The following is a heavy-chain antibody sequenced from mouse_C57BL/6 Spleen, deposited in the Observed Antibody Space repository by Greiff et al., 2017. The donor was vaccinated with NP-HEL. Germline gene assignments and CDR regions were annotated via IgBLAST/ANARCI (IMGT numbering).Heavy chain of an antibody. Sequence: QAQLQQPGAELVKPGASVKMSCEASGYTFTSYWITWVKQRPGQGLEWIGDIYPGSGSTNYNEKFKSKAPLTVDTSSTTAYMQLSILTSEDSAVYYCARRDPYCDYWGQGTTLTVSS. CDR2: IYPGSGST. J-gene: IGHJ2*01. CDR3: ARRDPYCDY. CDR1: GYTFTSYW. D-gene: IGHD3-3*01. V-gene: IGHV1-55*01.